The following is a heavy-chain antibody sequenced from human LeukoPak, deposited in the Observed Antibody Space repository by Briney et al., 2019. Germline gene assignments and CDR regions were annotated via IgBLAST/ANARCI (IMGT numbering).Heavy chain of an antibody. CDR1: GFTLTNNW. D-gene: IGHD3-3*01. CDR3: AKGFWSGYALFDY. Sequence: GGSLRLSCTASGFTLTNNWMHWVRQAPGKGLEWVAVISYDGSNKYYADSVKGRFTISRDNSKNTLYLQMNSLRAEDTAVYYCAKGFWSGYALFDYWGQGTLVTVSS. V-gene: IGHV3-30*18. J-gene: IGHJ4*02. CDR2: ISYDGSNK.